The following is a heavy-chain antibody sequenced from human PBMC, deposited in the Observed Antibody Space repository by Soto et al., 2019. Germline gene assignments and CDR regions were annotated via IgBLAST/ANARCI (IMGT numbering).Heavy chain of an antibody. CDR3: ARHSGYDYVFDY. D-gene: IGHD5-12*01. CDR1: GYTFTGYY. CDR2: INPNNGDT. Sequence: ASVKVSCTASGYTFTGYYIHWVRQAPGQGLEWMGWINPNNGDTIYARKLQGRVTMTRDTSTSTAYMEMSSLTFDDTAVYYCARHSGYDYVFDYWGQGTLVTVSS. V-gene: IGHV1-2*02. J-gene: IGHJ4*02.